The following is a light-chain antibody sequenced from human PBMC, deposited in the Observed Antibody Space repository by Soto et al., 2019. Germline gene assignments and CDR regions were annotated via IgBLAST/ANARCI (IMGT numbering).Light chain of an antibody. Sequence: QSVLTQPPSASGTPGQRVTISCSGSSSNIGRNPVNWYQQLPGTAPKLLIFSNNQRPSGVPDRFSGYKSGTSASLAISGLQTEDDNDYYCAAWDDGLAAAVFVRGTKVTV. CDR1: SSNIGRNP. CDR3: AAWDDGLAAAV. CDR2: SNN. J-gene: IGLJ3*02. V-gene: IGLV1-44*01.